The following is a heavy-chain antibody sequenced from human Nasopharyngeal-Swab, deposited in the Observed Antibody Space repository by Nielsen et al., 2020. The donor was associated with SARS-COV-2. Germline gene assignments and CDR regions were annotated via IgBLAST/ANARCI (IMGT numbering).Heavy chain of an antibody. Sequence: GESLNISCAASGFILSASAIHWVRQASGKGLELVGRIGDKDHNYATTYGASVQGRFTISRDDSKNTAFLQMDSLKTEDTALYYCTTDFYFDYWGQGTLVTVSS. J-gene: IGHJ4*02. CDR1: GFILSASA. CDR3: TTDFYFDY. V-gene: IGHV3-73*01. CDR2: IGDKDHNYAT.